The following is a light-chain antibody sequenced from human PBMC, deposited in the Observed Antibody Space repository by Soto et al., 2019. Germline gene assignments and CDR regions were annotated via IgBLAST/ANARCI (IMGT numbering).Light chain of an antibody. CDR1: QSVSIH. CDR2: DTS. Sequence: VMAQTPGTPSVSLGERATLSRMASQSVSIHLAWYQQKPGQAPRLLIYDTSTRATGIPARFSGSGSGTEFTLTISSLQSEDFAVYYCQQYSNWPPITFGQGTRLEIK. CDR3: QQYSNWPPIT. J-gene: IGKJ5*01. V-gene: IGKV3-15*01.